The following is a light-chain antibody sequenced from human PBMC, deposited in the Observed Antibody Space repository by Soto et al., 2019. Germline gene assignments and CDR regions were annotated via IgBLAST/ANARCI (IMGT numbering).Light chain of an antibody. CDR3: SSSTTISTLYVI. CDR1: SRDIGDYNY. Sequence: QSVLTQPASVSGSPGQSITISCTGDSRDIGDYNYVSWYQQHPGEAPTLIIYEVTKRPSGVSHRFSGAKSGNTASLTISGLQAEDEAHYYCSSSTTISTLYVIFGGGTKLTVL. V-gene: IGLV2-14*01. J-gene: IGLJ2*01. CDR2: EVT.